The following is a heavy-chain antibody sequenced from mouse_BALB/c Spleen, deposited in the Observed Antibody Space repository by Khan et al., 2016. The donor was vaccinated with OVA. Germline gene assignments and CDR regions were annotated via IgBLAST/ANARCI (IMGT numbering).Heavy chain of an antibody. CDR3: ARSVTITTVVATYFDY. D-gene: IGHD1-1*01. V-gene: IGHV3-2*02. CDR1: GYSITSDYA. CDR2: ISYSGRT. J-gene: IGHJ2*01. Sequence: EVQLQESGPGLVKPSQSLSLTCTVTGYSITSDYAWNWIRQFPGNKLEWMGYISYSGRTSYNPSLKSRISITRDTSKNKVFLQLNSVTTEDTATYYCARSVTITTVVATYFDYWGQGTTLTVSS.